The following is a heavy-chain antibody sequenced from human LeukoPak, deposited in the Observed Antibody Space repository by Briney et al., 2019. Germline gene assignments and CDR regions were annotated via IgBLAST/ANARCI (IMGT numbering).Heavy chain of an antibody. V-gene: IGHV3-23*01. Sequence: GGSLRLSCAASGFTFSSYAMSWVRQAPGKGLEWVSAISGSGGSTYYADSVKGRFTISRDNSKNTLYLQMNSLRAEDTAVYYCAKAHCSSTSCYTWVGLDYWGQGTLVTVSS. CDR3: AKAHCSSTSCYTWVGLDY. D-gene: IGHD2-2*02. CDR1: GFTFSSYA. J-gene: IGHJ4*02. CDR2: ISGSGGST.